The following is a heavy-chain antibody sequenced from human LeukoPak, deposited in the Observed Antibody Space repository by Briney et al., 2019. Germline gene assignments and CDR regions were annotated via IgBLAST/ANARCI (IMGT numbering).Heavy chain of an antibody. Sequence: PGGSLRLSCAASGFTFSDYYMSWIRQAPGKGLEWVSYISSSGSTIYYADSVKGRFTISRDNAKNSLYLQMNSLRAEDTAVYYCARGPQLYCSGGSCYFSAFDIWGQGTMVTVSS. CDR3: ARGPQLYCSGGSCYFSAFDI. CDR1: GFTFSDYY. V-gene: IGHV3-11*01. CDR2: ISSSGSTI. D-gene: IGHD2-15*01. J-gene: IGHJ3*02.